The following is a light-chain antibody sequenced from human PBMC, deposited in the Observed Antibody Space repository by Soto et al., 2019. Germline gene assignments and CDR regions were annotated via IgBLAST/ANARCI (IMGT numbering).Light chain of an antibody. J-gene: IGKJ1*01. CDR1: QSVSSSY. Sequence: EIVLTQSPGTLSLSPGERATLSCRASQSVSSSYLARYQQKPGQAPRLLIYDASSRATGIPDSFSGSGSGTAFTLTIRRLEHEDFAVYYCQQYGSSPSTVGQGTKVEI. CDR3: QQYGSSPST. CDR2: DAS. V-gene: IGKV3-20*01.